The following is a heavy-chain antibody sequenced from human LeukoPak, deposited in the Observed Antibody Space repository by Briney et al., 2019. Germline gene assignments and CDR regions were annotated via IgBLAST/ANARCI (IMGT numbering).Heavy chain of an antibody. J-gene: IGHJ4*02. V-gene: IGHV3-11*05. CDR1: GFTFSGYY. D-gene: IGHD3-10*01. Sequence: GGSLRLSCAASGFTFSGYYMSWIRQVPGKGLEWVSDISSTSIYTNYADSVKGRFTISRDNSKNTLYLQMNSLSPEDSAIYYCARGYGSGTPFDYWGQGTLVTVSS. CDR3: ARGYGSGTPFDY. CDR2: ISSTSIYT.